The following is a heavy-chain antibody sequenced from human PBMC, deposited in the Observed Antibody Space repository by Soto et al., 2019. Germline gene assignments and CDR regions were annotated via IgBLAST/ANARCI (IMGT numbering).Heavy chain of an antibody. CDR1: GYNFTSYW. V-gene: IGHV5-10-1*01. D-gene: IGHD3-3*01. CDR3: ARRGSDFWSGLDV. Sequence: RGESLKISCKGSGYNFTSYWIIWVRQMPGKGLEWMGNIDPTDSFTNYSPSFQGHVTISTDKSMSTAYLQWGTLKASDTAMYYCARRGSDFWSGLDVWGQGTTVTVSS. J-gene: IGHJ6*02. CDR2: IDPTDSFT.